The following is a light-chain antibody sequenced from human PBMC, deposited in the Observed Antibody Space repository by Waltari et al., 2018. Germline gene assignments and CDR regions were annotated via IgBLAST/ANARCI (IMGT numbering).Light chain of an antibody. CDR3: NSYTTTAARV. CDR1: SSDVGAFNY. J-gene: IGLJ3*02. Sequence: QSALTQPASVSGSPGQSITISCTGTSSDVGAFNYVSWYQQHPGGAPKPIIYEVSNRPSGVSNRSAGSKSGNTASLTISGLLAEDEADYYCNSYTTTAARVFGGGTKLTVL. CDR2: EVS. V-gene: IGLV2-14*01.